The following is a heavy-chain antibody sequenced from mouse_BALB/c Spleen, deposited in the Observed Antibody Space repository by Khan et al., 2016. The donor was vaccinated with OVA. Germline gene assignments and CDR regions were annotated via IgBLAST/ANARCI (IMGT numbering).Heavy chain of an antibody. V-gene: IGHV9-3-1*01. J-gene: IGHJ4*01. Sequence: QEVQSGPELKKPGETVKISCKAYGYTFTNYGMNWVKQAPGKGLKWMGWINTYTGEPTYADDFKGRFAFSLETSASTAYLQINNLKNEDTATYFCARPPYFSYVMVYWGQGTSVTVSS. CDR1: GYTFTNYG. CDR3: ARPPYFSYVMVY. D-gene: IGHD2-10*01. CDR2: INTYTGEP.